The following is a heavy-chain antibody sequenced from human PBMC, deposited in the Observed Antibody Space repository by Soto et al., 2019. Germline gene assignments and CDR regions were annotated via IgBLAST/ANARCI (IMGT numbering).Heavy chain of an antibody. CDR3: ARVGAVAGRKRPPFDY. CDR2: INHSGST. V-gene: IGHV4-34*01. CDR1: GGSFSGYY. D-gene: IGHD6-19*01. Sequence: SETLSLTCAVYGGSFSGYYWSWIRQPPGKGLEWIGEINHSGSTNYNPSLKGRVTISVDTSKNQFSLKLSSVTAADTAVYYCARVGAVAGRKRPPFDYWGQGTLVTVSS. J-gene: IGHJ4*02.